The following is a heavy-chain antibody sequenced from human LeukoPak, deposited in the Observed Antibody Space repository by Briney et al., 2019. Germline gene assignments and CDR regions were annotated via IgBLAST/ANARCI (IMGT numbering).Heavy chain of an antibody. D-gene: IGHD2-2*01. J-gene: IGHJ5*02. Sequence: SQTLSLTCTVSGGSISSGDYYWSWIRQPPGKGLEWIGYIYYSGSTYHNPSLKSRVTISVDTSKNQFSLKLSSVTAADTAVYYCARRYCSSTSCYGLGPWFDPWGQGTLVTVSS. V-gene: IGHV4-30-4*01. CDR2: IYYSGST. CDR1: GGSISSGDYY. CDR3: ARRYCSSTSCYGLGPWFDP.